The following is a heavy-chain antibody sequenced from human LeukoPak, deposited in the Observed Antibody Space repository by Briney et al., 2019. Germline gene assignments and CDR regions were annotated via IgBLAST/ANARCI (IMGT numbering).Heavy chain of an antibody. V-gene: IGHV4-38-2*02. Sequence: SETLSLTCTVSGYSISSGNFWGWIQQPPGKGLEYIGTIHLTGNTYYNPSLKSRVTISVDTSKNQISLSLRSVTAADTAVYYCARASRVSGSGTFDSWGQGTLVTVSS. CDR2: IHLTGNT. D-gene: IGHD3-10*01. J-gene: IGHJ4*02. CDR1: GYSISSGNF. CDR3: ARASRVSGSGTFDS.